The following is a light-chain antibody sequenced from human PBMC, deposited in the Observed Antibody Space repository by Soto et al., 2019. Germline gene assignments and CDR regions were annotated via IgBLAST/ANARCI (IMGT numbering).Light chain of an antibody. V-gene: IGLV3-21*02. CDR1: NIGSKS. Sequence: SYELTQPPSVSVAPGQTARITCGGNNIGSKSVHWYQQKPGQAPVLVVYDDSDRPSGIPELFSGSNSGNTATLTISRVEAGDEADYYCQLCDSSSDHYCFGTGTKLTVL. J-gene: IGLJ1*01. CDR3: QLCDSSSDHYC. CDR2: DDS.